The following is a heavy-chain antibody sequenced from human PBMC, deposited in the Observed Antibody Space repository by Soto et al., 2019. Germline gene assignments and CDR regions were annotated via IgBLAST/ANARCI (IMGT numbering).Heavy chain of an antibody. D-gene: IGHD5-18*01. Sequence: QVQLVQSGAEVKKPGASVKVSCKVSGYTLTELSMHWVRQAPGKGLEWMGGFDPEDGETIYAPKFQGRVTMTEDTSTDTAYMELSSLRYEATAVYYCATGGYSSDGNYFDYWGQGTLVTVSS. CDR2: FDPEDGET. CDR3: ATGGYSSDGNYFDY. CDR1: GYTLTELS. V-gene: IGHV1-24*01. J-gene: IGHJ4*02.